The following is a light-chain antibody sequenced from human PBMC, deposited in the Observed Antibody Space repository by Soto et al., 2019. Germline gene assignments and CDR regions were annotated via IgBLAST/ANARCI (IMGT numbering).Light chain of an antibody. J-gene: IGKJ5*01. CDR3: QQRSNWPHSIT. CDR1: QSVTSDY. CDR2: AAS. Sequence: EIVLTQSPGTLSLSPGERATLSCRASQSVTSDYLAWYQQKPGQAPRLLIYAASSRATGIPARFSGSGSETDFTLTISSLEPEDFAVYYCQQRSNWPHSITFGQGTRLEIK. V-gene: IGKV3D-20*02.